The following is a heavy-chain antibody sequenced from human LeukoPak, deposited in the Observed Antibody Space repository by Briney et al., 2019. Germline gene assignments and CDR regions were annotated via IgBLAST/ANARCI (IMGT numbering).Heavy chain of an antibody. J-gene: IGHJ4*02. CDR1: GFTFSSYW. Sequence: HPGGSLRLPCAASGFTFSSYWMHWVRQAPGKGLVWVSRINSDGSSTSYADSVKGRFTISRDNAKNTLYLQMNSLRAEDTAVYYCARVRGGDRLEGSFDYWGQGTLVTVSS. V-gene: IGHV3-74*01. CDR2: INSDGSST. CDR3: ARVRGGDRLEGSFDY. D-gene: IGHD3-10*01.